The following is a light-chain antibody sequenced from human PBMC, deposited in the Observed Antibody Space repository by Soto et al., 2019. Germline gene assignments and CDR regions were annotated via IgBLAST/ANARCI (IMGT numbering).Light chain of an antibody. Sequence: VMTQSPTILPVAPGEGSTLSCRASQSVSSKLAWYQQKPGQAPRLLIYGASSRATGIPDRFSGSGSGTDFTLTISRLEPEDFAVYYCQQRFNWQVTFGQGTRLEIK. V-gene: IGKV3D-20*02. CDR2: GAS. CDR1: QSVSSK. J-gene: IGKJ5*01. CDR3: QQRFNWQVT.